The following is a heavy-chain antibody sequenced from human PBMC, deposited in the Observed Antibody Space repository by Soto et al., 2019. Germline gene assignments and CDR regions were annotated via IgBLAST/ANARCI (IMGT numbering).Heavy chain of an antibody. CDR3: ARLAPCSGGICDSRPLDY. CDR1: GYSFATYG. J-gene: IGHJ4*02. V-gene: IGHV1-18*01. CDR2: ITPNTGDT. Sequence: QVQLQQSGAEVKKPGASLKVSCKASGYSFATYGISWVRQAPGQGLQWMGWITPNTGDTNYAHRIQGRLTMTTDTSTNTAYMELRSLRSDDTAFYFCARLAPCSGGICDSRPLDYWGQGTLVTVSS. D-gene: IGHD2-15*01.